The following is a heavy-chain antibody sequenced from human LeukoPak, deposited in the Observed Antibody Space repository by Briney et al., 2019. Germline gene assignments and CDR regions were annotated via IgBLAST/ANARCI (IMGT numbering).Heavy chain of an antibody. V-gene: IGHV1-8*03. CDR2: MNPNSGNT. CDR3: AREGGTDAFDI. CDR1: GYTFTSYG. Sequence: GSVKVSRKASGYTFTSYGISWVRQATGQGLEWMGWMNPNSGNTGYAQKFQGRVTITRNTSISTAYMELSSLRSEDTAVYYCAREGGTDAFDIWGQGTMVTVSS. D-gene: IGHD1-14*01. J-gene: IGHJ3*02.